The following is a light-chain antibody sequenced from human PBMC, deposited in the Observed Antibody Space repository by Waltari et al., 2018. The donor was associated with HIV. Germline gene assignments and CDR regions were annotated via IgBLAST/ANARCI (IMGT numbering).Light chain of an antibody. V-gene: IGKV1-39*01. J-gene: IGKJ2*01. Sequence: DIQTTQSPSSLSASVGDRATIICRASQSIGNYLNWYHQKSGTAPELLIYAASSLQSGVPSRFSGSGSGTDFTLTITSLQPEDFATYYCQQSSSSPPTFSQGTKVEI. CDR2: AAS. CDR1: QSIGNY. CDR3: QQSSSSPPT.